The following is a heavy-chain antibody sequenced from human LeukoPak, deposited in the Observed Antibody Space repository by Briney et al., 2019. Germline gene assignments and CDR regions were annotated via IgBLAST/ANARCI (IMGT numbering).Heavy chain of an antibody. J-gene: IGHJ4*02. CDR1: GFSFSNYG. CDR3: ARQHTAWFVDY. CDR2: VSASGAST. D-gene: IGHD3-9*01. V-gene: IGHV3-23*01. Sequence: GGSLRLSCAASGFSFSNYGMSWVRQAPGKGLEWVSGVSASGASTYSEDSVKGRFIISRDNSKNMVSLQMNSLRAEDTAVYYCARQHTAWFVDYWGQGILVTVSS.